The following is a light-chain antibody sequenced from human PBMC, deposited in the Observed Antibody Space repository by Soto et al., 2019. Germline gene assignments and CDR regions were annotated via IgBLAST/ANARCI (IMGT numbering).Light chain of an antibody. CDR3: HQYHYWWT. J-gene: IGKJ1*01. Sequence: EIVLTQSPGTLSLSPGDRATLSCRASQSVSTSYLAWYQQKPGQAPRLIISGASTRATGIPARFSGSGSGTEFTLTISSLQSEDFAVYYCHQYHYWWTFGQGTKVDIK. CDR1: QSVSTSY. CDR2: GAS. V-gene: IGKV3-15*01.